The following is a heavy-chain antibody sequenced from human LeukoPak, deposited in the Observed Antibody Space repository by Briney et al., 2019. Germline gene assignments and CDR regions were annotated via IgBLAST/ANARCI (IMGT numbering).Heavy chain of an antibody. Sequence: PGGSLRLSCVASEFSFSSYWMSWVRQAPGKGLEWVANIKQDGSEEYYVDSMKGRFTISRDNAKHVLYLQINSLRVGDTAVYYCAGGARGYNWYFDLWGRGTLVTVSP. J-gene: IGHJ2*01. D-gene: IGHD3-16*01. CDR2: IKQDGSEE. CDR3: AGGARGYNWYFDL. CDR1: EFSFSSYW. V-gene: IGHV3-7*01.